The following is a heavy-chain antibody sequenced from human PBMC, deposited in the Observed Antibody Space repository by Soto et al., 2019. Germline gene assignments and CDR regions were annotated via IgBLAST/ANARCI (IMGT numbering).Heavy chain of an antibody. CDR2: IYDSGDA. CDR1: GGSISSYF. V-gene: IGHV4-59*03. J-gene: IGHJ3*02. Sequence: PSETLSLTCSVSGGSISSYFKSWIRQAPGKGLERIGCIYDSGDANYNPSLKSRVVISLDTSKNQFSLKLSSVTAADAAFYYCVSSRTAVFGDALDIWALGTMVTVSS. CDR3: VSSRTAVFGDALDI. D-gene: IGHD2-21*02.